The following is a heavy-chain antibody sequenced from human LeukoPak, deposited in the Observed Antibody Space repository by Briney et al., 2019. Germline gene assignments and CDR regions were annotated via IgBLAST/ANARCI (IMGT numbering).Heavy chain of an antibody. CDR1: GGSISSYY. CDR3: AREKYGDHATRFFDS. D-gene: IGHD4-17*01. Sequence: PSETLPLTCTVSGGSISSYYWNWLRQPPGKGLEWLGYIYYSGSTNYNPSLKSRVTISADMSKNQFSLKLSSVTAADTAVYYCAREKYGDHATRFFDSWGQGTLVTVSS. V-gene: IGHV4-59*12. CDR2: IYYSGST. J-gene: IGHJ4*02.